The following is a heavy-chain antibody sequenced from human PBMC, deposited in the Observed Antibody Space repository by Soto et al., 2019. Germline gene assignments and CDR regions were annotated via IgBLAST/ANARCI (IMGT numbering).Heavy chain of an antibody. V-gene: IGHV3-23*01. D-gene: IGHD2-21*02. J-gene: IGHJ5*01. CDR3: AKGFIVVVTVIRPDDAFDA. CDR2: ISGGGGST. CDR1: GFTFGNYG. Sequence: EVQLLESGGGLVQPGGSLRLSCAASGFTFGNYGMNWVRQAPGKGLEWVSGISGGGGSTYYADSVKGRFTISRDPSKNTIILERTSLRAEDTAVYYCAKGFIVVVTVIRPDDAFDAWGQGTLVTVSS.